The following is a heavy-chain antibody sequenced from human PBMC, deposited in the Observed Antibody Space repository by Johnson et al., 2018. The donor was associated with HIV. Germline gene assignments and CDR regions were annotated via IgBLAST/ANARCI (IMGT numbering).Heavy chain of an antibody. D-gene: IGHD4-23*01. J-gene: IGHJ3*02. V-gene: IGHV3-30*02. CDR2: IRYDGSLK. CDR3: ARTRVGAFDI. Sequence: QVQLVESGGGVVQPGGSLRLSCATSGFTFSTYGMHWVRQAPGKGLAWVAFIRYDGSLKYLADSVKGRFTISRDNSKNTLYLQMNSLRAEDTAVYYCARTRVGAFDIWGQGTMVTVSS. CDR1: GFTFSTYG.